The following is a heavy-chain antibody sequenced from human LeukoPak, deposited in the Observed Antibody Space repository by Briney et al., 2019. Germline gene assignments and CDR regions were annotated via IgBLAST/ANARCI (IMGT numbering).Heavy chain of an antibody. V-gene: IGHV1-69*04. D-gene: IGHD2-2*01. Sequence: ASVKVSCKASGGTFSSYAISWVRQAPGQGLEWMGRIIPILGIANYAQKFQGRVTITADKSTSTAYMELSSLRSEDTAVYYCARDDCSSTSCYGYNWFDPWGQGTLVTASS. CDR2: IIPILGIA. J-gene: IGHJ5*02. CDR1: GGTFSSYA. CDR3: ARDDCSSTSCYGYNWFDP.